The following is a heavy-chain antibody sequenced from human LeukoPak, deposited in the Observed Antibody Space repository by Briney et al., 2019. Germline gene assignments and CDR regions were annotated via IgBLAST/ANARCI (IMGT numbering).Heavy chain of an antibody. V-gene: IGHV3-21*01. CDR1: GFTFSSYA. J-gene: IGHJ5*02. Sequence: GGSLRLSCAASGFTFSSYAMSWVRQAPGKGLEWVSSISSSSSYIYYADSVKGRFTISRDNSKNTLYLQMNSLRAEDTAVYYCAKEPRGYSYSHWFDPWGQGTLVTVSS. CDR2: ISSSSSYI. D-gene: IGHD5-18*01. CDR3: AKEPRGYSYSHWFDP.